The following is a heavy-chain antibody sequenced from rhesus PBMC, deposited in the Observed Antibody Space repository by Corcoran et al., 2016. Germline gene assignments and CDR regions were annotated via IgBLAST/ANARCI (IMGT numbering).Heavy chain of an antibody. CDR3: ARLRYYNIWTGYYDGLDS. V-gene: IGHV4-160*01. D-gene: IGHD3-3*01. Sequence: QVQLQQWGEGLVKPSETLSLTCAVYGGSVRGYWWGWIRPPPGKGLEWIGRKRRGGSTNNNPSIKRRVTISIDTSKNQCSLKLSSVTAADTAGYYCARLRYYNIWTGYYDGLDSWGQGVVVTVSS. CDR2: KRRGGST. CDR1: GGSVRGYW. J-gene: IGHJ6*01.